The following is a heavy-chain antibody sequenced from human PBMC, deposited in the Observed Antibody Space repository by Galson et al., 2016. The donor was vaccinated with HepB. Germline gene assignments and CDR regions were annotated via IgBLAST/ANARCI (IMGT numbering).Heavy chain of an antibody. V-gene: IGHV3-48*02. CDR1: GFTFSSYN. Sequence: SLRLSCAASGFTFSSYNMKWVRQTPGKGLEWVSYISPNGGTTYYAEPVKGRFTISRDNARNSLYLQMNNLRDEDSAVYYCARGLPFHSSGWYFDYWGQGALVTVSS. D-gene: IGHD6-19*01. J-gene: IGHJ4*02. CDR3: ARGLPFHSSGWYFDY. CDR2: ISPNGGTT.